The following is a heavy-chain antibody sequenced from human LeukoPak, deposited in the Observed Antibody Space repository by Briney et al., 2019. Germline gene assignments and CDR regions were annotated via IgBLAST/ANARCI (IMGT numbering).Heavy chain of an antibody. V-gene: IGHV4-59*01. CDR1: GDSISNYY. CDR2: ISYSGST. D-gene: IGHD3-3*01. CDR3: ARKEWVPYYFDY. Sequence: SETLSLTCTFSGDSISNYYWSWIRSPPGKGLGWIGYISYSGSTNYSPSLKSRVTISVDTSKNQFSLKLTSVSAADTAVYYCARKEWVPYYFDYWGQGTLVTVSS. J-gene: IGHJ4*02.